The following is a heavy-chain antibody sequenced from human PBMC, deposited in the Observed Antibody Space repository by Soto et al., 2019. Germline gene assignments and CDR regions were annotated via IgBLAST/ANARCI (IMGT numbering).Heavy chain of an antibody. J-gene: IGHJ4*02. Sequence: GGSLRLSCAASGFTFSSYAMHWVRQAPGKGLEWVAVISYDGSNKYYADSVKGRFTISRDNAKNTLYLQMNSLRAEDTAVYDCARDNYYDSSGSTHMGLGYWGQGTLVTVSA. D-gene: IGHD3-22*01. CDR3: ARDNYYDSSGSTHMGLGY. CDR1: GFTFSSYA. CDR2: ISYDGSNK. V-gene: IGHV3-30*04.